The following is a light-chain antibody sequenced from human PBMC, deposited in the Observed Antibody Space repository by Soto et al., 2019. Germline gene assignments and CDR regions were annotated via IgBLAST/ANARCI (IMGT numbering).Light chain of an antibody. J-gene: IGKJ1*01. CDR2: AAS. V-gene: IGKV1-39*01. Sequence: DIQMTQSPSSLSASVGDGVTITCRASQSISSYLNWYQQKPGKAPKLLIYAASSLQSGVPSRFSGSGSGTDFTLTISSLQPEDFATYYCQQSYSTPPGTFGQGTKVDIK. CDR3: QQSYSTPPGT. CDR1: QSISSY.